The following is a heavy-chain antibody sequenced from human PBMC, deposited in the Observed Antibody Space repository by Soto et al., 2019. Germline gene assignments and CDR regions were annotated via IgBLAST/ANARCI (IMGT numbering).Heavy chain of an antibody. D-gene: IGHD6-19*01. Sequence: WGSLRLSFVASEFTFRSYAMSWVRQAPGRGLGWVSAMSGSGATTYYADSVRGRFAISRDNSKNTLFLEMNRLRAEDTAVDYCAKDGTSVPGTVTHFQYWRLGTLVTVSS. V-gene: IGHV3-23*01. CDR1: EFTFRSYA. CDR3: AKDGTSVPGTVTHFQY. J-gene: IGHJ4*02. CDR2: MSGSGATT.